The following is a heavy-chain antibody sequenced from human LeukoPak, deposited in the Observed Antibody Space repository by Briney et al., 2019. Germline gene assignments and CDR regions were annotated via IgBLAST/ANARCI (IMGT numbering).Heavy chain of an antibody. CDR1: GFTFSDYY. CDR3: ARDYSCSSTSCYTARSDAFDI. D-gene: IGHD2-2*02. J-gene: IGHJ3*02. CDR2: ISSSGSTI. V-gene: IGHV3-11*04. Sequence: GGSLRLSCAASGFTFSDYYMSWVRQAPGKGLEWVSYISSSGSTIYYADSVKGRFTISRDNAKNSLYLQMNSLRAEDAAIYYCARDYSCSSTSCYTARSDAFDIWGQGTMVTVSS.